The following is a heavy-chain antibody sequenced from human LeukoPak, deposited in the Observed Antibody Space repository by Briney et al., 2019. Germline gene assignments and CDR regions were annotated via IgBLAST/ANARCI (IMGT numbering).Heavy chain of an antibody. D-gene: IGHD6-13*01. Sequence: PGGSLRLSCAASGFTFSSYAMSWVRQAPGKGLEWVANIKQDGSEKYYVDSVKGRFTISRDNAKNSLYLQMNSLRAEDTAVYYCARVGEQQLVRGMNWFDPWGQGTLVTVSS. CDR3: ARVGEQQLVRGMNWFDP. CDR2: IKQDGSEK. V-gene: IGHV3-7*01. J-gene: IGHJ5*02. CDR1: GFTFSSYA.